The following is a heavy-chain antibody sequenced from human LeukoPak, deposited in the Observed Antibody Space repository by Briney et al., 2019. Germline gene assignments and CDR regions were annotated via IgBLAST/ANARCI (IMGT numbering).Heavy chain of an antibody. J-gene: IGHJ4*02. CDR3: ARSETGERGADY. Sequence: GASVKVSCKASGGTFSSYAISWVRQAPGQGLEWMGRIIPILGIANYAQKFQGRVTITADESTSTAYMELSSLRSEDTAVYYCARSETGERGADYWGQGTLVTVSS. D-gene: IGHD3-16*01. CDR2: IIPILGIA. V-gene: IGHV1-69*04. CDR1: GGTFSSYA.